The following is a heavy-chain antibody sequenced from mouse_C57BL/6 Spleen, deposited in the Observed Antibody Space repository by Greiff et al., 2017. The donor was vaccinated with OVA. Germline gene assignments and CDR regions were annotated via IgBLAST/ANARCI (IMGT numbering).Heavy chain of an antibody. CDR2: IYPGSGST. D-gene: IGHD1-1*01. Sequence: QVQLQQPGAELVKPGASVKMSCKASGYTFTSYWITWVKQRPGQGLEWIGDIYPGSGSTNYNEKFKGKATFTADTSSNTAYMQLSSLTTEDSAIYYCARLLRQVARYAMDYWGQGTSVTVSS. J-gene: IGHJ4*01. CDR3: ARLLRQVARYAMDY. CDR1: GYTFTSYW. V-gene: IGHV1-55*01.